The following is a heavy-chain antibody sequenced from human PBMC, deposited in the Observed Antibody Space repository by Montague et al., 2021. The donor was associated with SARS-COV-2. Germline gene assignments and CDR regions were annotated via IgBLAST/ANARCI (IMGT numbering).Heavy chain of an antibody. V-gene: IGHV4-39*01. CDR3: ARVRIQIGSGRGFDP. J-gene: IGHJ5*02. CDR2: IDYSWXT. CDR1: GDLSRSWNYH. D-gene: IGHD5-18*01. Sequence: SETLSLTCAGSGDLSRSWNYHTAWLHSPPGNVFGRIGNIDYSWXTXYXXXXKLQVTISVDTSKNQFTLKLSSVTAADTAVYYCARVRIQIGSGRGFDPWGQGTLVTVSS.